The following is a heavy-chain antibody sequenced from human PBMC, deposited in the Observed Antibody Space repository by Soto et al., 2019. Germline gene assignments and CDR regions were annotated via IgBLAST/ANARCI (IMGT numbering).Heavy chain of an antibody. Sequence: SETLSLTCAFSVYSISSGYYWGWIRQTPGKGLEWIASIYHSGSTYYNPSLKSRVTISVDTSKNQFSLKLTSVTAADTAVYYCARGAATVTKGWFDPWGQGSIVPVSS. J-gene: IGHJ5*02. CDR1: VYSISSGYY. D-gene: IGHD4-17*01. CDR3: ARGAATVTKGWFDP. V-gene: IGHV4-38-2*01. CDR2: IYHSGST.